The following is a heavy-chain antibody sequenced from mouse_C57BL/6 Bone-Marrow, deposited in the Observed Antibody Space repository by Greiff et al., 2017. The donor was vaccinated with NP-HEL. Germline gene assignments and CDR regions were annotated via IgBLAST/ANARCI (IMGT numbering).Heavy chain of an antibody. J-gene: IGHJ2*01. D-gene: IGHD2-5*01. CDR3: ARHYYSNYFDY. Sequence: EVKLMESGADLVKPGGSLKLSCAASGFTFSSYGMSWVRQTPDQRLEWVATISSGGGYTYYPDSVKGRFTISRDNANNTLYLQMSSLKSEDTARYYCARHYYSNYFDYWGQGTTLTVFS. CDR2: ISSGGGYT. CDR1: GFTFSSYG. V-gene: IGHV5-6*01.